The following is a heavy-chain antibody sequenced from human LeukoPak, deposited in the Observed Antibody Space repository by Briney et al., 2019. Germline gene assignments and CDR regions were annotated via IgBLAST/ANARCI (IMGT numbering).Heavy chain of an antibody. CDR3: AKGVTGRSIAAYGMDV. Sequence: PGRSLRLSCAASGFTFDDYAMHWVRQAPGKGLEWVSGISWNSGSIGYADSVKGRFTISRDSAKNSLYLQMNSLRAEDTALYYCAKGVTGRSIAAYGMDVWGQGTTVTVSS. CDR1: GFTFDDYA. D-gene: IGHD6-13*01. V-gene: IGHV3-9*01. CDR2: ISWNSGSI. J-gene: IGHJ6*02.